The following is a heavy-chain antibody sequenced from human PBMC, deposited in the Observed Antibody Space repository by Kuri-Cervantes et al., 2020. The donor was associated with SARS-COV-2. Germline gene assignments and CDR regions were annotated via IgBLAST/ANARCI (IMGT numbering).Heavy chain of an antibody. CDR1: GGTFSSYA. J-gene: IGHJ6*03. D-gene: IGHD3-3*01. V-gene: IGHV1-69*13. Sequence: SVKVSCKASGGTFSSYAISWVRQAPGQGLEWVGWIIPIFGTANYAQKFQGRVTITADESTSTAYMELSSLRSEDTAVYYCAKGFWSGYSHYYYYYMDVWGKGTTVTVSS. CDR2: IIPIFGTA. CDR3: AKGFWSGYSHYYYYYMDV.